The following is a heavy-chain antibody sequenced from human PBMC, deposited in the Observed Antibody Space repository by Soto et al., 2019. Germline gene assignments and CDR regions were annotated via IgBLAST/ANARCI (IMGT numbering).Heavy chain of an antibody. CDR3: ARAFEVRGVHPKFYYYYGLDV. V-gene: IGHV3-48*02. CDR2: ISSSSSTI. Sequence: PGGSLRLSFAASGFTFSSYSMNWVRQAPGKGLEWVSYISSSSSTIYYADSVKGRFTISRDKAKKSLYLQMNSPRDEDTAVCYCARAFEVRGVHPKFYYYYGLDVWGQGTTVTVSS. D-gene: IGHD3-10*01. J-gene: IGHJ6*02. CDR1: GFTFSSYS.